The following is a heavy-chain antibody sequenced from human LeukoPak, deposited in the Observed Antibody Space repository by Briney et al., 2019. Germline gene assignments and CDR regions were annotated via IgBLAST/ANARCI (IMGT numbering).Heavy chain of an antibody. CDR1: GGSISSGDYY. CDR2: IYYSGST. Sequence: SQTLSLTCTVSGGSISSGDYYWSWIRQPPGKGLEWIGYIYYSGSTNYNPSLKSRVTISVDTSKNQFSLKLSSVTAADTAVYYCATGVVVSSLTLDYWGQGTLVTVSS. D-gene: IGHD3-22*01. V-gene: IGHV4-61*08. CDR3: ATGVVVSSLTLDY. J-gene: IGHJ4*02.